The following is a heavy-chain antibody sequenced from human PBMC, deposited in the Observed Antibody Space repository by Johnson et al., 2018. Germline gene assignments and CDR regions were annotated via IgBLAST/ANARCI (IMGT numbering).Heavy chain of an antibody. CDR2: IRSKTYGGAT. CDR3: GRGRGAIGY. V-gene: IGHV3-49*05. Sequence: VQLGQSGGGLVKPGRSLRLCCTVSGFTFGDYPMSWFRQAPGKGLEWVSFIRSKTYGGATEYAASVKGRFTISRDDSKNTVYLQMDNLQSEDTAMYYCGRGRGAIGYWGQGTLVTVSS. CDR1: GFTFGDYP. D-gene: IGHD2-2*02. J-gene: IGHJ4*02.